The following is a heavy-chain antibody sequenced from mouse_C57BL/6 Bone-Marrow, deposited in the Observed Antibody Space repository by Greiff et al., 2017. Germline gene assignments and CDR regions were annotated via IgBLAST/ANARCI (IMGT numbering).Heavy chain of an antibody. D-gene: IGHD1-1*01. Sequence: QVQLQQPGAELVKPGASVKMSCKASGYTFTSYWITWVKQRPGQGLEWIGDIYPGSGSTNYNEKFKSKATLTVDTSSSTAYMQLSSLTSEDSAVYYCASYYYGSSYDWYFDVWGTGTKVTVSS. V-gene: IGHV1-55*01. J-gene: IGHJ1*03. CDR3: ASYYYGSSYDWYFDV. CDR1: GYTFTSYW. CDR2: IYPGSGST.